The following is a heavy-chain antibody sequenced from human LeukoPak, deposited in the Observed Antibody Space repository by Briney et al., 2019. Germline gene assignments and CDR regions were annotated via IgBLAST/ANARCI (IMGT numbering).Heavy chain of an antibody. CDR3: AKDAGDYGSGSPSD. CDR1: GFTFDDYA. CDR2: ISGDGGST. D-gene: IGHD3-10*01. V-gene: IGHV3-43*02. J-gene: IGHJ4*02. Sequence: GGSLRLSCAASGFTFDDYAMHWVRQAPGKGLEWVSLISGDGGSTYYADSVKGRFTTSRDNSKNSLYLQMNSLRTEDTALYYCAKDAGDYGSGSPSDWGQGTLVTVSS.